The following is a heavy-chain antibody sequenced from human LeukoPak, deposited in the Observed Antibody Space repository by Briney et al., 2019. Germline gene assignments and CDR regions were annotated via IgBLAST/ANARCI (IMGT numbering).Heavy chain of an antibody. V-gene: IGHV3-21*01. D-gene: IGHD3-22*01. CDR1: GFTFSNYN. CDR2: ITSSGTYI. CDR3: ARAKLRWDSSGTYTPPDY. Sequence: PGGSLRLSCAASGFTFSNYNMNWVRQAPGKAMDWVSSITSSGTYIFYADSVKGRFTISRDNAKNTLYLQMNSLRAEDTAVYYCARAKLRWDSSGTYTPPDYWGQGTLVTVSS. J-gene: IGHJ4*02.